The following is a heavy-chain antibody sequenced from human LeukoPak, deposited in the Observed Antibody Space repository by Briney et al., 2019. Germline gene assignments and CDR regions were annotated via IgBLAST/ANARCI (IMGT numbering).Heavy chain of an antibody. CDR1: GFTFSNAW. Sequence: GGSLRLSCAASGFTFSNAWMSWVRQAPGKGLEWVGRIKSKTDGGTTDYAAPVKGRFTISRDDSKNTLYLQMNSLKTEDTAVYYCTTDREKYYDFWSGPNHDAFDIWGQGTMVTVSS. V-gene: IGHV3-15*01. D-gene: IGHD3-3*01. J-gene: IGHJ3*02. CDR2: IKSKTDGGTT. CDR3: TTDREKYYDFWSGPNHDAFDI.